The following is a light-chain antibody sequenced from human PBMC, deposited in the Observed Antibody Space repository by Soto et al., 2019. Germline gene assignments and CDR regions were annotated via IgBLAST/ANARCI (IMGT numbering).Light chain of an antibody. Sequence: SYELTQPPSMSVSPGQTATIACSGDKLGDKYVCWYQQKSGESPILVIYQDTKRPSGIPERFSGSNSGSTATLTISGTQSIDEADYYCQAWDGGTVVFGGGTMLTVL. V-gene: IGLV3-1*01. CDR3: QAWDGGTVV. CDR1: KLGDKY. J-gene: IGLJ2*01. CDR2: QDT.